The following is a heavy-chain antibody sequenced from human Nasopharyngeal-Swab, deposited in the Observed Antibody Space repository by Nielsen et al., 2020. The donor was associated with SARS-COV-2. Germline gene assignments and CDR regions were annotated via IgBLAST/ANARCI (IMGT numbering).Heavy chain of an antibody. CDR2: INHSGST. Sequence: SQTLSLTCAVYGGSFRGYYWTWIRPPPRKGLEWIGEINHSGSTNYNPSLKSRDTISVDTYKNQFSHKLSSVTAADTAVYYCARGGGQDIVVVPAAVPISFDYWGQGTLVTVSS. CDR3: ARGGGQDIVVVPAAVPISFDY. CDR1: GGSFRGYY. D-gene: IGHD2-2*02. V-gene: IGHV4-34*01. J-gene: IGHJ4*02.